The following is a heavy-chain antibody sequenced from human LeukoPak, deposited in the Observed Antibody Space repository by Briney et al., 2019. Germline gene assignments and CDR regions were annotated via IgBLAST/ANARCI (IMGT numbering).Heavy chain of an antibody. J-gene: IGHJ4*02. V-gene: IGHV1-3*03. D-gene: IGHD3-22*01. CDR3: ARQFSDRYYYDSSALGYFDY. Sequence: ASVKVSCKASGYTFTSYAMHWVRQAPGQRLEWMGWINAGNGNTKYSQEFQGRVTITRDTSASTAYMELSSLRSEDMAVYYCARQFSDRYYYDSSALGYFDYWGKGTLVTVSS. CDR2: INAGNGNT. CDR1: GYTFTSYA.